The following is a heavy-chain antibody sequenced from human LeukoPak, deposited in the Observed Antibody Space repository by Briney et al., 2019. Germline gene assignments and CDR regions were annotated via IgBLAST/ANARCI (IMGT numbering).Heavy chain of an antibody. J-gene: IGHJ6*02. V-gene: IGHV4-39*07. CDR1: GGSISSSSYY. Sequence: SETLSLTCTVSGGSISSSSYYWGWIRQPPGKGLEWIGSIYYSGSTYYNPSLKSRVTISVDTSKNQFSLKLSSVTAADTAVYYCAREMMVRGVIVNYYYYGMDVWGQGTTVTVSS. CDR3: AREMMVRGVIVNYYYYGMDV. CDR2: IYYSGST. D-gene: IGHD3-10*01.